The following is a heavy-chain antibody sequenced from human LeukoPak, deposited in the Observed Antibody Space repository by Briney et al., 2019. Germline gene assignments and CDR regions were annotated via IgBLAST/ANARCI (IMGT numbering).Heavy chain of an antibody. Sequence: SETLSLTCTVSGGSISSGDYYWSWIRQTPGKGLEWIGYIYYSGSTYYNPSLKSRVTISVDTSKNQFSLKLSSVTAADTAVYYCARVSLLGHYFDYWGQGTLVTVSS. CDR1: GGSISSGDYY. CDR2: IYYSGST. V-gene: IGHV4-30-4*08. J-gene: IGHJ4*02. CDR3: ARVSLLGHYFDY.